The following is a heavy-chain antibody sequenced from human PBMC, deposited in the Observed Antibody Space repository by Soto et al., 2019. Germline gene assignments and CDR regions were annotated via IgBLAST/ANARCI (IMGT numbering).Heavy chain of an antibody. CDR1: GDIFSGYS. CDR3: ARDLGSGYDPGDY. V-gene: IGHV1-69*14. D-gene: IGHD5-12*01. Sequence: QVQLVQSGAEVKKPGSSVKVSCKTSGDIFSGYSISWVRQAPGQGIEWMGGIIPIFGTTNYAQRFHGRVTITADKSTSTVYMELYSLKSEDTAVYYCARDLGSGYDPGDYWGQGTLVSVSS. J-gene: IGHJ4*02. CDR2: IIPIFGTT.